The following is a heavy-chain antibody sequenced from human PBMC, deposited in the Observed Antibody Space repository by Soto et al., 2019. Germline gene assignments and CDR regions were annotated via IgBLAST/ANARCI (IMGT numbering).Heavy chain of an antibody. D-gene: IGHD1-26*01. CDR2: INHSGST. CDR1: GGSFSGYS. J-gene: IGHJ4*02. CDR3: ARGLFSENYYSGGWYYFDY. V-gene: IGHV4-34*01. Sequence: QVQLQQWGAGLLKPSETLSLTCAVYGGSFSGYSWTWIRQSPGKGLEWIGQINHSGSTTYNPSLKRQVTISLATSQNQFSLELSSVTAADTAVYYCARGLFSENYYSGGWYYFDYWGQGTLVTVSS.